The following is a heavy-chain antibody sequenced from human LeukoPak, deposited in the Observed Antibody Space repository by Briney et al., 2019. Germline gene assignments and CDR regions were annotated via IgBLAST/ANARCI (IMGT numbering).Heavy chain of an antibody. V-gene: IGHV4-4*07. D-gene: IGHD3-22*01. CDR1: GASISSSY. CDR3: ARDQTYYVSSGYYYVTYLQH. CDR2: ISTGGSP. J-gene: IGHJ1*01. Sequence: PSETLSLTCTVPGASISSSYCTWIRQPAGEGLEWIGRISTGGSPTYNPSFKRRVTMSVDTSKNQFSLTLTSVTAADTAVYYCARDQTYYVSSGYYYVTYLQHWGQGILVTVSS.